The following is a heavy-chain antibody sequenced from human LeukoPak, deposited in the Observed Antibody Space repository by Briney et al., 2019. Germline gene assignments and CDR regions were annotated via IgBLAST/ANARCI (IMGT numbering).Heavy chain of an antibody. J-gene: IGHJ5*02. V-gene: IGHV4-38-2*02. CDR3: ARDVASYDFWSGYYLSWFDP. CDR2: IYHSGST. CDR1: GYSISSGYY. D-gene: IGHD3-3*01. Sequence: SETLSLTCTVSGYSISSGYYWGWIRQPPGKGLEWIGSIYHSGSTYYNPSLKSRVTISVDTSKNQFSLKLSSVTDADTAVYYCARDVASYDFWSGYYLSWFDPWGQGTLVTVSS.